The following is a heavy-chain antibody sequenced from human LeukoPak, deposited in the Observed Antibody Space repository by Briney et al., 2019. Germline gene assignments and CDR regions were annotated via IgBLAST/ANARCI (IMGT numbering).Heavy chain of an antibody. CDR2: IFTSGST. V-gene: IGHV4-4*09. Sequence: PSETLSLTCTVSGASISSHYWTCIRQPPGKGLEWIASIFTSGSTVYNPSLKSRVTISVDTSKNQISLKLSSVTAEDTAVYHCARHGSYCMDVWGKGTTVTVSS. CDR1: GASISSHY. J-gene: IGHJ6*03. CDR3: ARHGSYCMDV. D-gene: IGHD1-26*01.